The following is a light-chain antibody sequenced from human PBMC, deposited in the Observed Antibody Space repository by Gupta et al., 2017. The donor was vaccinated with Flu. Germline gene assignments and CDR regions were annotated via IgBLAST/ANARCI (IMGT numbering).Light chain of an antibody. CDR2: DTS. CDR3: LQSKSGSWG. V-gene: IGLV7-46*01. J-gene: IGLJ3*02. CDR1: TGAVTSGHY. Sequence: QAVVTQEPSLTVSPGGTVTLTCGSSTGAVTSGHYPYWFPQKPGQAPRTLIYDTSNKHSWTPARFSGSVRGGKAALTLSGAEAGDEAYYYCLQSKSGSWGFGGGTKLTVL.